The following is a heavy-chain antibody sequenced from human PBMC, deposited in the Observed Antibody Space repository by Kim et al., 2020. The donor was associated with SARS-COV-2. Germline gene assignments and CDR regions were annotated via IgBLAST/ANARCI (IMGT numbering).Heavy chain of an antibody. D-gene: IGHD3-10*01. J-gene: IGHJ6*02. CDR3: ARDPELSRTSGVLLWFGVKGGHYCYYGMDV. CDR1: GYTFTSYG. CDR2: ISAYNGNT. Sequence: ASVKVSCKASGYTFTSYGISWVRQAPGQGLEWMGWISAYNGNTNYAQKLQGRVTMTTDTSTSTAYMELRSLRSDDTAVYYCARDPELSRTSGVLLWFGVKGGHYCYYGMDVWGQGTTVTVSS. V-gene: IGHV1-18*01.